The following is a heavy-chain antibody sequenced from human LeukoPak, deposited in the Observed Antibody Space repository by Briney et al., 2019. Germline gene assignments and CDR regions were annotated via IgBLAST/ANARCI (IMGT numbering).Heavy chain of an antibody. CDR1: GFTFSSYS. D-gene: IGHD2-21*02. CDR3: ARDNAVIVVVTAILDY. CDR2: ISSSSSTI. J-gene: IGHJ4*02. V-gene: IGHV3-48*01. Sequence: PGGSLRLSCAASGFTFSSYSMNWVRQAPGKGLEWVSYISSSSSTIYYADSVKGRFTISRDNAKNSLYLQMNSLRAEDTAVYYCARDNAVIVVVTAILDYWGQGTLVTVSS.